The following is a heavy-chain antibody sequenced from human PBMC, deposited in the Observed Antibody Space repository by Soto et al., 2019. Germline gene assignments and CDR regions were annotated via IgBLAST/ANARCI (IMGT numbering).Heavy chain of an antibody. V-gene: IGHV3-23*01. J-gene: IGHJ4*02. CDR2: ISGRGAGT. CDR1: GFTFSSFA. Sequence: PLLESGGGLVQPGGSLRLSCAASGFTFSSFAMSWVRQAPGKGLEWVSAISGRGAGTYYADSVKGRFTISRDNSKNTLYLQMNSLRAGDTAVYYCANLGAEGDWTFYYWGQGTLVTVSS. CDR3: ANLGAEGDWTFYY. D-gene: IGHD1-1*01.